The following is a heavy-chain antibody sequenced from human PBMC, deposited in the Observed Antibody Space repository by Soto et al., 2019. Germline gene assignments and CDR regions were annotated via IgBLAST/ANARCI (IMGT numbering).Heavy chain of an antibody. V-gene: IGHV3-53*01. J-gene: IGHJ4*02. CDR1: GFTVSSTY. D-gene: IGHD5-12*01. CDR2: IYSGGST. CDR3: ARVGRGYDFDY. Sequence: GGSLRLSCAASGFTVSSTYMSWVRQAPGKGLEWVSVIYSGGSTYYADSVKGRFTISRDNSKNTLYLQMNSLRAEDTAVYYCARVGRGYDFDYWGQGTLVTVSS.